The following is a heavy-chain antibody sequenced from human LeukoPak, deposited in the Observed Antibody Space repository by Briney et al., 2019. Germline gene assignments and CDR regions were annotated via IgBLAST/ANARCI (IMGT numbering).Heavy chain of an antibody. V-gene: IGHV3-30*18. D-gene: IGHD6-13*01. CDR1: GFTFSRYG. Sequence: PGRSLRLSCAASGFTFSRYGMHWVRQGPGKGLEWVAVISYDGSDKYYADSVKGRFTISRDNSKNTLYLEMNSLRPEDTAVYYCVQGRETGYSNSWSPYYFDCWGQGTLVTVSS. CDR2: ISYDGSDK. J-gene: IGHJ4*02. CDR3: VQGRETGYSNSWSPYYFDC.